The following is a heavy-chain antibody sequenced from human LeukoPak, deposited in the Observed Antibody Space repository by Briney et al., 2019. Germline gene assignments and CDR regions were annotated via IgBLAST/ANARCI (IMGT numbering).Heavy chain of an antibody. V-gene: IGHV1-8*03. CDR2: MNPNSGNT. Sequence: ASVKVSCKASGYTFTSYDINWVRQATGQGLEWMGWMNPNSGNTGYAQKFQGRVTITRSTSISTAYMELSSLRSEDTAVYYCASMDYGDYDEAFDIWGQGTMVTVSS. J-gene: IGHJ3*02. CDR1: GYTFTSYD. D-gene: IGHD4-17*01. CDR3: ASMDYGDYDEAFDI.